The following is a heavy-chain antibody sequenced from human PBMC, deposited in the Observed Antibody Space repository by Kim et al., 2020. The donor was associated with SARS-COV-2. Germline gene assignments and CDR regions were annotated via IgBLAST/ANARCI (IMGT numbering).Heavy chain of an antibody. CDR1: GFTFSSYV. Sequence: VGSLRLSCAASGFTFSSYVMSWVRQAPGKGLEWVSSISGSGDRTYNADSGKGRFTISRDNSKNTLYLQMNSLRAEDTAVYYCASRQWTRLWLPDYWGQGTLVTVSS. CDR2: ISGSGDRT. J-gene: IGHJ4*02. D-gene: IGHD5-18*01. CDR3: ASRQWTRLWLPDY. V-gene: IGHV3-23*01.